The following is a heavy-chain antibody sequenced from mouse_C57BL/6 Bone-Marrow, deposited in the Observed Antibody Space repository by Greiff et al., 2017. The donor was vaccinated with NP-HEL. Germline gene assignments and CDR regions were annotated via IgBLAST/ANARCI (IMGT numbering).Heavy chain of an antibody. D-gene: IGHD1-1*01. CDR1: GFTFSSYA. CDR3: ARDYYALRAWFAY. CDR2: ISDGGSYT. J-gene: IGHJ3*01. Sequence: EVQLVESGGGLVKPGGSLKLSCAASGFTFSSYAMSWVRQTPEKRLEWVATISDGGSYTYYPDNVKGRFTLSRDNAKNNLYLQMSHLKSVDTAMYYGARDYYALRAWFAYWGQGTLVTVSA. V-gene: IGHV5-4*01.